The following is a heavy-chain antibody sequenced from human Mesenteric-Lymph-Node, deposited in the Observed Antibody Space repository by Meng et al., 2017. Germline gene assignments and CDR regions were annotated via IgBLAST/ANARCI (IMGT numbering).Heavy chain of an antibody. Sequence: VQPEQWRAGLVKPSATLSLTCAVYGASFSGYYWSWIRQPPGKGLEWIGEIYHSGSTNYNPSLKSRVTISVDKSKNQFSQKLSSVTAADTAVYYCARVAAAGNEWFDPWGQGTLVTVSS. V-gene: IGHV4-34*01. J-gene: IGHJ5*02. CDR2: IYHSGST. D-gene: IGHD6-13*01. CDR3: ARVAAAGNEWFDP. CDR1: GASFSGYY.